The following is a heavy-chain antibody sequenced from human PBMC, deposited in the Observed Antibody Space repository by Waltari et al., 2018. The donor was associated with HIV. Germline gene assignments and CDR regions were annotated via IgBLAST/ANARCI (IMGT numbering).Heavy chain of an antibody. J-gene: IGHJ6*02. CDR1: GYSISSGYY. V-gene: IGHV4-38-2*02. Sequence: QVQLQESGPGLVKPSETLSLTCTVSGYSISSGYYWGWIRQPPGKGLEWIGSIYHSGSTYYTPSLKSRVTISVDTSKNQFSLKLSSVTSADTAVYYCAGEHCSSTSCYTGYYYYYYGMDVWGQGTTVTVSS. CDR3: AGEHCSSTSCYTGYYYYYYGMDV. CDR2: IYHSGST. D-gene: IGHD2-2*02.